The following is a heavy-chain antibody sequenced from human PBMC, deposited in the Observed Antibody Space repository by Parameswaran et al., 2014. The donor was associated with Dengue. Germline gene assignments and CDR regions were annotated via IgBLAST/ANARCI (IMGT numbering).Heavy chain of an antibody. V-gene: IGHV3-23*01. Sequence: GESLKISCAASGFTFSSFPMSWLRQAPGKGLEWVSTITANGAHTYYADSVKGRFTISRDNANNTLYLQIHPLRDEDTALYFCANGGQVVILPVAGWFDPWGQGTLVTVSS. CDR3: ANGGQVVILPVAGWFDP. CDR1: GFTFSSFP. J-gene: IGHJ5*02. CDR2: ITANGAHT. D-gene: IGHD3/OR15-3a*01.